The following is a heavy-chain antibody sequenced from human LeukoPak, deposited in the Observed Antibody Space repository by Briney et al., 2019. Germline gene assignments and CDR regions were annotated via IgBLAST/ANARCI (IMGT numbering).Heavy chain of an antibody. V-gene: IGHV1-2*02. CDR3: ARDTQYSYGPGSYYYYMDV. J-gene: IGHJ6*03. CDR1: GYTFTCYY. D-gene: IGHD5-18*01. CDR2: INPNSGGT. Sequence: ASVKVSCKASGYTFTCYYMHWVRQAPGQGLEWMGWINPNSGGTNYAQKFQGRVTMTRDTSISTAYMELSRLRSDDTAVYYCARDTQYSYGPGSYYYYMDVWGKGTTVTVSS.